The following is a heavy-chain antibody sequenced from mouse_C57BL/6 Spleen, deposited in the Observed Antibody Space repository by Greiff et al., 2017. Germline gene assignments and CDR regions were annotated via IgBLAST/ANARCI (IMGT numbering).Heavy chain of an antibody. CDR1: GYTFTDYE. CDR3: TSGEDYDYDY. CDR2: IEPETGGT. Sequence: VQLQQSGAELVRPGASVTLSCKASGYTFTDYEMHWVKQTPVHGLEWIGAIEPETGGTAYNQKFKGKAILTADKSSSTAYMELRSLTSEDSAVYYCTSGEDYDYDYWGQGTTLTVSS. V-gene: IGHV1-15*01. J-gene: IGHJ2*01. D-gene: IGHD2-4*01.